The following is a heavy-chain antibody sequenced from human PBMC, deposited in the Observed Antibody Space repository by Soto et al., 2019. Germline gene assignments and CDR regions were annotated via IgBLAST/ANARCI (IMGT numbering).Heavy chain of an antibody. CDR1: GGSISSYY. Sequence: PSETLSLTCTVSGGSISSYYWSWIRQPPGKGLEWIGYIYYSGSTNYNPSLKSRVTISVDTSKNQFSLKLSSVTAADTAVYYCARGIAAAGSDYWGQGALVTVSS. CDR3: ARGIAAAGSDY. D-gene: IGHD6-13*01. J-gene: IGHJ4*02. CDR2: IYYSGST. V-gene: IGHV4-59*01.